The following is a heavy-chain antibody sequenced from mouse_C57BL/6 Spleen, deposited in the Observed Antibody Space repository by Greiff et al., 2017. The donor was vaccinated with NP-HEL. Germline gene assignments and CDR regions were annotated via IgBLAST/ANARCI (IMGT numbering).Heavy chain of an antibody. Sequence: EVKLVESGGGLVQPKGSLKLSCAASGFSFNTYAMNWVRQAPGQGLEWVARIRSKSNNYATYYADSVKDRFTISRDDSESMLYLQMNNLKTEDTAMYYCVRQAVVAGYFDVWGTGTTVTVSS. V-gene: IGHV10-1*01. J-gene: IGHJ1*03. D-gene: IGHD1-1*01. CDR3: VRQAVVAGYFDV. CDR1: GFSFNTYA. CDR2: IRSKSNNYAT.